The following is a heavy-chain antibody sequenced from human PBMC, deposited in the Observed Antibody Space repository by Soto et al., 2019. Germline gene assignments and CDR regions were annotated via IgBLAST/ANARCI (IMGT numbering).Heavy chain of an antibody. CDR1: GGTFSSYA. Sequence: SVKVSCKASGGTFSSYAISWVRQAPGQGLEWMGGIIPIFGTANYAQKFQGRVTITADESTSTAYMELSSLRSEDTAVYYCARDRIVPAATYYYYYGMDVWGQGTTVTAP. CDR3: ARDRIVPAATYYYYYGMDV. V-gene: IGHV1-69*13. D-gene: IGHD2-2*01. J-gene: IGHJ6*02. CDR2: IIPIFGTA.